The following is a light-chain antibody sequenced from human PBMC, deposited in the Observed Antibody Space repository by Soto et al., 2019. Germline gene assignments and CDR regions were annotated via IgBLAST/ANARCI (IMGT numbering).Light chain of an antibody. CDR1: TGPVTSSNY. J-gene: IGLJ2*01. CDR3: LVSYSGEEI. Sequence: QAVVTQEPSLTVSPGGTVTLTCGSSTGPVTSSNYPYWFQQKPGQAPRTLIYDTSNKHSWTPARFSGSLLGGKAALTLSGAQAEDEADSYCLVSYSGEEIIGGGTKVNVL. CDR2: DTS. V-gene: IGLV7-46*01.